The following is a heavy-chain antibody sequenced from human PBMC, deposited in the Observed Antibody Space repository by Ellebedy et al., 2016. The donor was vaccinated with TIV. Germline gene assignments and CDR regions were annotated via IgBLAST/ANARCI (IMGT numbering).Heavy chain of an antibody. CDR3: ARVTSSGYDY. V-gene: IGHV1-3*01. D-gene: IGHD3-22*01. CDR1: GYTFTSYA. CDR2: INAGNGDT. J-gene: IGHJ4*02. Sequence: ASVKVSCKASGYTFTSYAMHWVRQAPGQRLEWMGWINAGNGDTTYSQRFQGRVTITRDTSASTAYMELSSLRSEDTAVYYCARVTSSGYDYWGQGTLVTVSS.